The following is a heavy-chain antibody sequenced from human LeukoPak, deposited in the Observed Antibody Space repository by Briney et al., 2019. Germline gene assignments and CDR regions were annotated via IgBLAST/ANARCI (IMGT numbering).Heavy chain of an antibody. J-gene: IGHJ4*02. D-gene: IGHD2-15*01. CDR1: GFTFSTYA. V-gene: IGHV3-23*01. CDR2: ISGSGGST. Sequence: GGSLRLSCAATGFTFSTYAMSWVRQAPGKGLEWVSAISGSGGSTYYADSVKGRVTISRDNYKKKLYLQMNSLTSDDRAVYYCSKARYCSGGSCFPQLTPDYWGQGTLVTVSS. CDR3: SKARYCSGGSCFPQLTPDY.